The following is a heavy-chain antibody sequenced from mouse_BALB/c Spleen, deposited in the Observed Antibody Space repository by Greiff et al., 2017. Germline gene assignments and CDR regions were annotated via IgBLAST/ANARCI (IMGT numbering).Heavy chain of an antibody. CDR3: ARAYDYDWYFDV. J-gene: IGHJ1*01. D-gene: IGHD2-4*01. CDR2: IWAGGST. V-gene: IGHV2-9*02. Sequence: QVQLKESGPGLVAPSQSLSITCTVSGFSLTSYGVHWVRQPPGKGLEWLGVIWAGGSTNYNSALMSRLSISKDNSKSQVFLKMISLQTDDTAMYYCARAYDYDWYFDVWGAGTTVTVSS. CDR1: GFSLTSYG.